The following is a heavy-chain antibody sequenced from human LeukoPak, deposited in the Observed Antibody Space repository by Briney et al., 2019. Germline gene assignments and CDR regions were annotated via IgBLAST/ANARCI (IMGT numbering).Heavy chain of an antibody. J-gene: IGHJ4*02. Sequence: GESLEISCKGSGYSFTTYWIGWVRQMPGKGLEWMGIIYPGDSDTRYSPSFQGQVTISADKSISTACLQWSSLKASDTAMYYCARPKIVGASHGPFDYWGQGTLVTVSS. CDR2: IYPGDSDT. CDR3: ARPKIVGASHGPFDY. CDR1: GYSFTTYW. V-gene: IGHV5-51*01. D-gene: IGHD1-26*01.